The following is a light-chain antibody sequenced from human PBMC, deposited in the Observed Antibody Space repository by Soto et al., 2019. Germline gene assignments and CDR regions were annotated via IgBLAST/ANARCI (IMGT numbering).Light chain of an antibody. V-gene: IGKV3-15*01. CDR3: QQYNNWSIT. CDR1: QTVLSN. J-gene: IGKJ5*01. CDR2: GAS. Sequence: EIVMTQSPVTLSVSPGERATLSCRASQTVLSNLAWYQQKPGQAPRLLIYGASPRATGLPARFSGSGSGSEFTLTIGSLQSEDFAVYYCQQYNNWSITFGQGTRLEIK.